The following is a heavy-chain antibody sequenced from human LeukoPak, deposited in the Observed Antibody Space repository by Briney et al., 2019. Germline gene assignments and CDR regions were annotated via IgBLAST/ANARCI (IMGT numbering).Heavy chain of an antibody. CDR1: GGSISSYY. D-gene: IGHD5-18*01. CDR2: IYTSGST. CDR3: AREGSKGSYGYSDAFDI. Sequence: SETLSLTCTVSGGSISSYYWSWIRQPAGKGLEWIGRIYTSGSTNYNPSLKSRVTMSVDTSKNQFSLKLSSVTAADTAVYYCAREGSKGSYGYSDAFDIWGQGTMVTVSS. J-gene: IGHJ3*02. V-gene: IGHV4-4*07.